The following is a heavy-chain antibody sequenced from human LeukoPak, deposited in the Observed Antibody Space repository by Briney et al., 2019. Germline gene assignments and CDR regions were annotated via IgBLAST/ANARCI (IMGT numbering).Heavy chain of an antibody. J-gene: IGHJ4*02. V-gene: IGHV3-33*01. Sequence: GRSPRLSCAASGFTFSSYGMHWVRQAPGKGLEWVAVIWYDGSNKYYADSVKGRFTISRDNSKNTLYLQMNSLRAEDTAVYYCARDKAGYFDYWGQGTLVTVSS. CDR3: ARDKAGYFDY. CDR1: GFTFSSYG. CDR2: IWYDGSNK.